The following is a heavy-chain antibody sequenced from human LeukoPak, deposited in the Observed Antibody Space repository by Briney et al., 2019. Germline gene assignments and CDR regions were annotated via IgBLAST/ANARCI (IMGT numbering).Heavy chain of an antibody. V-gene: IGHV3-23*01. CDR3: AKDFFGSGGNYYYYYMDV. J-gene: IGHJ6*03. CDR2: ISGSGGST. Sequence: GGSLRLSCAASGFTFSSYAMSWVRQAPGKGLEWVSAISGSGGSTYSADSVKGRFTISRDNSKNTLYLQMNSLRAEDTAVYYCAKDFFGSGGNYYYYYMDVWGKGTTVTVSS. D-gene: IGHD3-10*01. CDR1: GFTFSSYA.